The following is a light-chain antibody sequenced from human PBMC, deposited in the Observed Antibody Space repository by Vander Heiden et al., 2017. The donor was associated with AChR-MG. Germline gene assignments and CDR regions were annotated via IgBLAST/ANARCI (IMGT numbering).Light chain of an antibody. V-gene: IGLV1-44*01. CDR2: TNN. CDR3: ATWDDSLNGYV. J-gene: IGLJ1*01. Sequence: QSVLTQPPSESGTPGQRVPISCSGSSSNIGINTVNWYQQLPGTAPKLLIYTNNQRPSGVPDRCSGSKSGTSASLAISGLQSEDEADYYCATWDDSLNGYVFGTGTKVTVL. CDR1: SSNIGINT.